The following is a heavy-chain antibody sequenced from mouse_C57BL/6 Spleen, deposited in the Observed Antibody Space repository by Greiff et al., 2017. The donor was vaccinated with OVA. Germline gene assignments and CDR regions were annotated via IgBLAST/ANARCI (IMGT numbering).Heavy chain of an antibody. D-gene: IGHD1-1*01. CDR2: INPNNGGT. Sequence: VQLQQSGPELVKPGASVKMSCKASGYTFTDYNMHWVKQSHGKSLEWIGYINPNNGGTSYNQKFKGKATLTVNKSSSTAYMELRSLTSEDSAVYYCAKGGEFITTVGGQGTTLTVSS. CDR3: AKGGEFITTV. J-gene: IGHJ2*01. V-gene: IGHV1-22*01. CDR1: GYTFTDYN.